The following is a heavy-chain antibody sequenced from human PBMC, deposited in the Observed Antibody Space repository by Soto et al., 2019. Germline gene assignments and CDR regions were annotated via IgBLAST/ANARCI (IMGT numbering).Heavy chain of an antibody. CDR2: IYYSGST. Sequence: PSETLSLTCTVPGGSIRSGGYYWSWIRQHPGKGLEWIGYIYYSGSTYYNPSLKRRVTISVDTSKNQFSLKLSSVTAADTAVYYCARGRKYYDSSGYYYFPPYFDYWGQGTLVTVSS. CDR3: ARGRKYYDSSGYYYFPPYFDY. CDR1: GGSIRSGGYY. D-gene: IGHD3-22*01. V-gene: IGHV4-31*03. J-gene: IGHJ4*02.